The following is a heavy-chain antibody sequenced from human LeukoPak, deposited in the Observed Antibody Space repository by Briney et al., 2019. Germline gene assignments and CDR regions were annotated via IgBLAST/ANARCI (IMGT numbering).Heavy chain of an antibody. D-gene: IGHD3-3*01. CDR2: ISAYTGNT. Sequence: ASVKVSCKASGYTFTSSTITWVRQAPGQGLEWMGWISAYTGNTNYAQKLQGRVTMTTDTSTSTAYMELRSLRSDDTAVYYCARHGGITIFGVAQTGGAFDIWGQGTMVIVSS. J-gene: IGHJ3*02. CDR1: GYTFTSST. V-gene: IGHV1-18*01. CDR3: ARHGGITIFGVAQTGGAFDI.